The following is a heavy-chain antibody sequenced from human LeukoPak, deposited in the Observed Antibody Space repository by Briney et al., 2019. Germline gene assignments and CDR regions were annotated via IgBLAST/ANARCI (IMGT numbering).Heavy chain of an antibody. D-gene: IGHD1-26*01. J-gene: IGHJ4*02. CDR2: IYTSGST. Sequence: SETLSLTCTVSGGSISSGSYYWSWIRQPAGKGLEWIGRIYTSGSTNYNPSLKSRVTISVDTSKNQFSLKLSSVTAADTAVYYCARHCKWELIEYFDYWGQGTLVTVSS. CDR3: ARHCKWELIEYFDY. V-gene: IGHV4-61*02. CDR1: GGSISSGSYY.